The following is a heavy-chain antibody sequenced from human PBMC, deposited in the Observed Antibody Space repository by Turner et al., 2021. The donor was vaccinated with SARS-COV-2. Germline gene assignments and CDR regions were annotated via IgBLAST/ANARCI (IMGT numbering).Heavy chain of an antibody. CDR2: IIPILGTA. J-gene: IGHJ4*02. D-gene: IGHD6-13*01. CDR3: ARVGVGGSSWPKDFDY. Sequence: QVQLVQSGAEVKKPGSSVKVSCKASGGTFSTYAITWVRQAPGQGLEGMGGIIPILGTANYAQKFQGRVTITADESTSTAYMELSSLRSEDTAVYYCARVGVGGSSWPKDFDYWGQGTLVTVSS. V-gene: IGHV1-69*01. CDR1: GGTFSTYA.